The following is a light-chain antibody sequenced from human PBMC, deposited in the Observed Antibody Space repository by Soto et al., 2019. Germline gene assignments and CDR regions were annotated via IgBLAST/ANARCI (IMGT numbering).Light chain of an antibody. J-gene: IGKJ1*01. CDR2: DTS. CDR1: QSVSSY. V-gene: IGKV3-11*01. Sequence: EIVLTQSPATLSLPPGERATLSCRASQSVSSYLAWYQQKPGQAPRLLIYDTSNRATGIPARFSGSGSETDFTLTISSLEPEDFADYYCLQRSDWPWTFGQGTKVEIK. CDR3: LQRSDWPWT.